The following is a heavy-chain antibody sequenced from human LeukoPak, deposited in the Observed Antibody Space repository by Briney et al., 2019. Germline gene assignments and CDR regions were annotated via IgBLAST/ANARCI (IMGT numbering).Heavy chain of an antibody. CDR2: ISSSSYI. CDR3: ARVPLYCSDGSCPFDY. Sequence: GGSLGLSWAASGFTFSDYAMTWVRRAPGKGLEWVSSISSSSYIYYADSVKGRFTISRDNAKNSLYLQMNSLRAEDTAVYYCARVPLYCSDGSCPFDYWGQGTLVTVSS. V-gene: IGHV3-69-1*01. D-gene: IGHD2-15*01. J-gene: IGHJ4*02. CDR1: GFTFSDYA.